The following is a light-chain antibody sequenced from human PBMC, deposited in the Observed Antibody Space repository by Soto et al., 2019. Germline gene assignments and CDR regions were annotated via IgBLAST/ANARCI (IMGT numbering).Light chain of an antibody. CDR1: QGVSNN. Sequence: DIQMTQSPSSLSASVGDRVTITCRASQGVSNNLAWYQQRPGRVPKLLIYAASTLQSGVPSRFSGSGSGTDFTLTISSLQPEDVAVYYCQQYSASPRTFGQGTKVEIK. CDR3: QQYSASPRT. J-gene: IGKJ1*01. V-gene: IGKV1-27*01. CDR2: AAS.